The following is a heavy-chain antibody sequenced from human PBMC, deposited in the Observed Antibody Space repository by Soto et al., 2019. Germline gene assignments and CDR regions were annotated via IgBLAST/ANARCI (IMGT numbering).Heavy chain of an antibody. Sequence: QVQLVQSGAEVKKPGASVKVSCKASGYTFTSYGISWVRQAPGQGLEWMGWFSAYNGNTKYAQELQGRVTMTTDTSTSTAYMEVRSLGSDDTAVYYCARDLAVGLVDYWGQGTLVTVSS. V-gene: IGHV1-18*01. CDR1: GYTFTSYG. CDR3: ARDLAVGLVDY. D-gene: IGHD6-19*01. CDR2: FSAYNGNT. J-gene: IGHJ4*02.